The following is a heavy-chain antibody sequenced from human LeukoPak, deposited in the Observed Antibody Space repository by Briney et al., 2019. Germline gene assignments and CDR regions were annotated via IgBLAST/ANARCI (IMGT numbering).Heavy chain of an antibody. V-gene: IGHV3-7*01. CDR3: AREGLSNYDFWSGYSYYFDY. D-gene: IGHD3-3*01. Sequence: PGGSLRLSCAASGFTFSSYWMSWVRQAPGKGLEWVANIKQDGSEKYYVDSVKGRFTISRDNAKNSLYLQMNSLRAEDTAVYYCAREGLSNYDFWSGYSYYFDYWGQGTLVTVSS. J-gene: IGHJ4*02. CDR2: IKQDGSEK. CDR1: GFTFSSYW.